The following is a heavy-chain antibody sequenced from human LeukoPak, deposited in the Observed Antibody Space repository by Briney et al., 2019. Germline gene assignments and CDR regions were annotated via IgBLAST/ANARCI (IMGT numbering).Heavy chain of an antibody. D-gene: IGHD5-12*01. CDR1: GGSISSYS. V-gene: IGHV4-59*01. CDR2: VYHSGSI. J-gene: IGHJ4*02. Sequence: SETLSLTCTVSGGSISSYSWNWIRQSPGKGLEWIGRVYHSGSINYNPSLKSRVTISVDTSKNQFSLNLSSVTAADTAVYYCGDSQCGYVLDYWGQGTLVIVSS. CDR3: GDSQCGYVLDY.